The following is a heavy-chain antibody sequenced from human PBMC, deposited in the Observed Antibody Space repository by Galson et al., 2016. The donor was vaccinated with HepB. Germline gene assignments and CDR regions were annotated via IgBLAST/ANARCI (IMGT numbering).Heavy chain of an antibody. Sequence: SVKVSCKASGFTFTSYGISWVRQAPGQGLEWMGWISGYNGNATYAQKLQGRISMTTDTSATTAYMEVGSLTSGDTAVYYCARDANWGAFGYGMDVWGQGTTVTVSS. CDR3: ARDANWGAFGYGMDV. CDR1: GFTFTSYG. D-gene: IGHD7-27*01. V-gene: IGHV1-18*01. J-gene: IGHJ6*02. CDR2: ISGYNGNA.